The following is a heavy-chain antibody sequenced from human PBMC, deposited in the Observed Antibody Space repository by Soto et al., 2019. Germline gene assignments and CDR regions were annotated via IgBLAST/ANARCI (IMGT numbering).Heavy chain of an antibody. CDR1: GYTFTSYG. Sequence: QVQLVQSGAEVKKPGASVKVSCKASGYTFTSYGISWVRQAPGQGIEWMGWISAYNGNTNYAQKLQGRGTMTTDTSTSTAYRELWSLRTHDSAVYSCARERGYGNYASGYWGQGTLVTVSS. CDR3: ARERGYGNYASGY. J-gene: IGHJ4*02. CDR2: ISAYNGNT. V-gene: IGHV1-18*01. D-gene: IGHD4-17*01.